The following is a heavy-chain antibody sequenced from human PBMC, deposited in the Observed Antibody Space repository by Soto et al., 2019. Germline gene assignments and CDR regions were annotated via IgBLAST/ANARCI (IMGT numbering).Heavy chain of an antibody. CDR2: IYTSGTT. D-gene: IGHD3-9*01. Sequence: SETLSLTCTISGGSISNYYWSWIRQPPGKGLEWIGYIYTSGTTDFNPSLKGRVTMSVDTSKNQFSLKLTSVTAADTALYYCAREDYYDTGYYVVWGQGTQVTVSS. J-gene: IGHJ4*02. CDR1: GGSISNYY. CDR3: AREDYYDTGYYVV. V-gene: IGHV4-4*08.